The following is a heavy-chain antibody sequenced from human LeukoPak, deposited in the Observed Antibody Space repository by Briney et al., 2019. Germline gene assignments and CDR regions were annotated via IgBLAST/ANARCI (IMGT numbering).Heavy chain of an antibody. CDR3: ARDLNYYGSGTRNQLYYMDV. V-gene: IGHV4-39*02. CDR1: GGSISSSSYY. Sequence: SETLSLTCTVSGGSISSSSYYWGWIRQPPGKGLEWIGSIYYSGSTYYNPSLKSRVTISVDTSKNQFSLKLSSVTAADTAVYYCARDLNYYGSGTRNQLYYMDVWGKGTTVTISS. CDR2: IYYSGST. J-gene: IGHJ6*03. D-gene: IGHD3-10*01.